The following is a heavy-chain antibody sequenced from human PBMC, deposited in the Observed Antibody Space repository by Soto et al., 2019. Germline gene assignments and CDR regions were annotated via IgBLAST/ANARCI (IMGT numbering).Heavy chain of an antibody. CDR3: AKDWGSSGRFNWFNP. Sequence: QVQLVESGGGVVQPGASLQVACAASGFTVATTGMHWVSQAPGKGLEWVAMISHSGTSKVYIDSVQGRFTISRDNARNNLYLQMSSLRPEDTAIYYCAKDWGSSGRFNWFNPWGQGVLVTVSS. CDR2: ISHSGTSK. V-gene: IGHV3-30*18. CDR1: GFTVATTG. D-gene: IGHD6-19*01. J-gene: IGHJ5*02.